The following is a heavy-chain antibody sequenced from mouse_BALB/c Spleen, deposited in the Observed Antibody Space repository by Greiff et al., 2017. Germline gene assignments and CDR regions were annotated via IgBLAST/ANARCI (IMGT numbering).Heavy chain of an antibody. Sequence: VKVEESGPGLVAPSQSLSITCTVSGFSLTGYGVNWVRQPPGKGLEWLGMIWGDGSTDYNSALKSRLSISKDNSKSQVFLKMNSLQTDDTARYYCARAYYGSSYGFAYWGQGTLVTVSA. CDR3: ARAYYGSSYGFAY. D-gene: IGHD1-1*01. CDR2: IWGDGST. J-gene: IGHJ3*01. V-gene: IGHV2-6-7*01. CDR1: GFSLTGYG.